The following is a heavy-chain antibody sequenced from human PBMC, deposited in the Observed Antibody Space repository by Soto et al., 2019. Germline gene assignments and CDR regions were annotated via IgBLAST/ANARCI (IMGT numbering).Heavy chain of an antibody. J-gene: IGHJ5*02. D-gene: IGHD7-27*01. CDR3: VRTGLGWFDP. CDR2: IFYSGSS. CDR1: GGSISSYY. Sequence: SETLSLTCTVSGGSISSYYWSWVRQPPGKGLEWIGYIFYSGSSNYNPSLKSPVTISVDASKNQFSLKLSSVTAADTAVYYCVRTGLGWFDPWGQGTLVTV. V-gene: IGHV4-59*01.